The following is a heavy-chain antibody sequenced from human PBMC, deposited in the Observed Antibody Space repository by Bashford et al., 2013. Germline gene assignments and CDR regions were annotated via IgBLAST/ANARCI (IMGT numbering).Heavy chain of an antibody. J-gene: IGHJ5*02. CDR2: ISSSSSYI. D-gene: IGHD5-12*01. Sequence: GGSLRLSCAASGFTFSSYSMNWVRQAPGKGLEWVSSISSSSSYIYYADSVKGRFTISRDNAKNSLYLQMNSLRAEDTAVYYCARDPYDSLYNWFRPLGPGNPGHRLL. CDR1: GFTFSSYS. CDR3: ARDPYDSLYNWFRP. V-gene: IGHV3-21*01.